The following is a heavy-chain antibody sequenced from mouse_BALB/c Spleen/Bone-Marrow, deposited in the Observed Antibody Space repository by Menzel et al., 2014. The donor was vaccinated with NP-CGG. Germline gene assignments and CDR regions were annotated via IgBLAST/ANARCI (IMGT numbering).Heavy chain of an antibody. CDR1: GFNIKDTY. CDR3: ARYYYGYYFDY. J-gene: IGHJ2*01. D-gene: IGHD1-2*01. CDR2: IDPANGNT. V-gene: IGHV14-3*02. Sequence: EVKLVESGAELVKPGASVKLSCTASGFNIKDTYMHWVKQRPEQGLEWIGRIDPANGNTKYDPKFQGKATITADTSSNTAYLQLSSLTSEDTAVYYCARYYYGYYFDYWGQGTTLTGSS.